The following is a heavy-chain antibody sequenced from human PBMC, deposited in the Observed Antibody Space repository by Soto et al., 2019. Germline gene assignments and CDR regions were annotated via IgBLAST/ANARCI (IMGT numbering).Heavy chain of an antibody. CDR2: IYYSGST. J-gene: IGHJ4*02. CDR3: ARYHSSGWYYFDY. D-gene: IGHD6-19*01. Sequence: SETLSLTCTVSGGSISSYYWSWIRQPPGKGLEWIGYIYYSGSTNYNPSLKSRVTISVDTSKNQFPLKLSSVTAADTAVYYCARYHSSGWYYFDYWGQGTLVTVSS. V-gene: IGHV4-59*01. CDR1: GGSISSYY.